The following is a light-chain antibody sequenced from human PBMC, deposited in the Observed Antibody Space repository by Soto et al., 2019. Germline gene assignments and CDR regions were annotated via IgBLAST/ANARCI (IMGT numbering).Light chain of an antibody. CDR1: SGHMSYI. Sequence: QPVLTQSSSASASLGSSVKLTCTLSSGHMSYIIAWHQQKPVTAPRYLMKLEGSGSYNKGGGVRDRCSGSSSGADRYITSSKLQVEAEADYYCETCDMNTRVFGGGTKLTVL. V-gene: IGLV4-60*02. J-gene: IGLJ2*01. CDR3: ETCDMNTRV. CDR2: LEGSGSY.